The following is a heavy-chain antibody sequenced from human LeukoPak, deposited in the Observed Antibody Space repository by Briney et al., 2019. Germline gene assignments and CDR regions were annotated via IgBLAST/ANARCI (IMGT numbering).Heavy chain of an antibody. D-gene: IGHD3-22*01. CDR1: GFTYCSHA. CDR2: ISGSGGST. J-gene: IGHJ4*02. CDR3: AKADSSGYIFDY. Sequence: GGSLRLSCAASGFTYCSHAMSWVRQAPGKGLEWVSAISGSGGSTYYADSVKGRFSISRDNSKNTLYLQMNSLRAEDTAVYYCAKADSSGYIFDYWGQGTLVTVSS. V-gene: IGHV3-23*01.